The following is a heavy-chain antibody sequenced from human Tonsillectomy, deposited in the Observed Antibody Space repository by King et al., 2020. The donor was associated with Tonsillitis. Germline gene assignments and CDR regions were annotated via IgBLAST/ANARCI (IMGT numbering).Heavy chain of an antibody. Sequence: VQLVQSGGAVVQPGRSLRLSCAASGFTFSSFGMHWVRQAPGKGLEWVALISYDGSNEFYADSVLGRFTISRDNSQNTLFLQMNSLRPDDTAVYYCARGAQEFDYWGQGTLATVSS. V-gene: IGHV3-30*03. J-gene: IGHJ4*02. CDR3: ARGAQEFDY. CDR1: GFTFSSFG. CDR2: ISYDGSNE.